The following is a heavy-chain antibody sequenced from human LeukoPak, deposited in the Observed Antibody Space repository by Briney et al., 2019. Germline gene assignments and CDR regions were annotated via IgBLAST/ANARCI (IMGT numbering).Heavy chain of an antibody. CDR1: GFTFSSYA. J-gene: IGHJ6*02. Sequence: GGSLRLSCAASGFTFSSYAMSWVRQAPGKGLEWVSAISGSGGSTYYADSVKGRFTISRDNSKNTLYLQMNSLRAEDTAVYYCAKVPADRPHLGYGMDVWGQGTTVTVSS. CDR2: ISGSGGST. CDR3: AKVPADRPHLGYGMDV. V-gene: IGHV3-23*01.